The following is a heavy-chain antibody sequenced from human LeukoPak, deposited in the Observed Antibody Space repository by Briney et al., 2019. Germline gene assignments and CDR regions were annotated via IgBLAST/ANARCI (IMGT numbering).Heavy chain of an antibody. CDR1: GFTFDDYA. V-gene: IGHV3-9*01. CDR2: ISWNSGSI. CDR3: ASAYCSSTSCLAEYFQH. Sequence: PGRSLRLSCAASGFTFDDYAMHWVRQAPGKGLEWVSGISWNSGSIGYADSVKGRFTISRDNAKNSLYLQMNSLRAEDTALYYCASAYCSSTSCLAEYFQHWGQGTLVTVSS. D-gene: IGHD2-2*01. J-gene: IGHJ1*01.